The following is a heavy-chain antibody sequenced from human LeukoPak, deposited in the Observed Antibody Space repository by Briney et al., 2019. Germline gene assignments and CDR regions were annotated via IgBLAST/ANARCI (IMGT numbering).Heavy chain of an antibody. V-gene: IGHV3-64*01. CDR1: GFTFSSYA. CDR3: ARGYSNYYYYYMDV. D-gene: IGHD4-11*01. CDR2: ISGNGGST. J-gene: IGHJ6*03. Sequence: PGGSLRLSCAASGFTFSSYAMHWVRQAPGKGLEYVSAISGNGGSTYYANSVKGRFTISRDNSKNTLYLQMGSLRAEDMAVYYCARGYSNYYYYYMDVWGKGTTVTVSS.